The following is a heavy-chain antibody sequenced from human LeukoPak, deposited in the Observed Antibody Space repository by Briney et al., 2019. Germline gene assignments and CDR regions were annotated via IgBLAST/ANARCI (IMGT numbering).Heavy chain of an antibody. CDR1: GFTFSGSA. Sequence: PGGSLKLSCAASGFTFSGSAMHWVRQASGKGLEWVGRMRSKANSYATAYAASVKGRFTISRDDSKNTAYLQMNSLKTEDTAVYYCTSSIAAAGNYYYGMDVWGQGTTVTVSS. CDR3: TSSIAAAGNYYYGMDV. J-gene: IGHJ6*02. CDR2: MRSKANSYAT. D-gene: IGHD6-13*01. V-gene: IGHV3-73*01.